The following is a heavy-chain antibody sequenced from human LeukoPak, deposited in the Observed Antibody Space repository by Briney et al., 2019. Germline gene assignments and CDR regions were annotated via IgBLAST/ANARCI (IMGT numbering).Heavy chain of an antibody. J-gene: IGHJ4*02. CDR3: ARHSLCGGSYSDFDY. Sequence: PSETLSLTCTVSGGSISSYYWSWIRQPPGKGLEWIGSIHYSGSTNYNPSLKSRVTISVDMSKIQFSLKLSAVTAADTAVYYCARHSLCGGSYSDFDYWGQGTLVTVSS. CDR1: GGSISSYY. V-gene: IGHV4-59*08. CDR2: IHYSGST. D-gene: IGHD1-26*01.